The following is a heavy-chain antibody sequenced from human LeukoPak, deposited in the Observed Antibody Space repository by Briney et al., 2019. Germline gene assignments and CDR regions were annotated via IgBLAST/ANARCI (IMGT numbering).Heavy chain of an antibody. CDR1: GSTFSSYG. V-gene: IGHV3-53*01. D-gene: IGHD4/OR15-4a*01. Sequence: GGSLRLSCAASGSTFSSYGMSWVRQAPGKGLEWVSFIYSDNTHYSDSVKGRFTISRDNSKNTLYLQMNSLRAEDTAVYYCARRAGAYSHPYDYWGQGTLVTVSS. CDR3: ARRAGAYSHPYDY. CDR2: IYSDNT. J-gene: IGHJ4*02.